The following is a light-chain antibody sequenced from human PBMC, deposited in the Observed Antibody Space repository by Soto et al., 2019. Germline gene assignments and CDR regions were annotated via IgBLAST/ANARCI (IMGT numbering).Light chain of an antibody. CDR2: GAS. CDR1: QSVSRN. Sequence: EIVMTQSPATLSVSPGERATLSCRASQSVSRNLAWYQQKPGQAPRLLIYGASTRATGFPARFSGSGSGTEFTLTISSLQSEDFAVYYCQQYSNWPLTFGGGTKVEIK. J-gene: IGKJ4*01. CDR3: QQYSNWPLT. V-gene: IGKV3-15*01.